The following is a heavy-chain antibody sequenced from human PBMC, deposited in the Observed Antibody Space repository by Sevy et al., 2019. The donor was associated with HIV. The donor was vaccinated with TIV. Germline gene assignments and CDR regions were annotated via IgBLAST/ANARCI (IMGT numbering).Heavy chain of an antibody. V-gene: IGHV3-48*01. CDR2: ISSSSSTI. D-gene: IGHD6-19*01. J-gene: IGHJ4*02. CDR1: GFIFSSYG. CDR3: ARGLSSGWYGVGDY. Sequence: GGSLRLSCAASGFIFSSYGMNWVRQAPGKGLEWISYISSSSSTIYYADSVKGRFTISRDNAKNSLYLQMNSLSAEDAAVYYCARGLSSGWYGVGDYWGQGTLVTVSS.